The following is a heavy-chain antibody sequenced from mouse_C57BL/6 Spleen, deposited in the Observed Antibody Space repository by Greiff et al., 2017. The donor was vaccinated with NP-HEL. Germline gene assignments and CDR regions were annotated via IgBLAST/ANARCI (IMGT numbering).Heavy chain of an antibody. CDR1: GYAFSSYW. V-gene: IGHV1-80*01. J-gene: IGHJ2*01. Sequence: VQLQQSGAELVKPGASVKISCKASGYAFSSYWMNWVKQRPGKGLEWIGQIYPGDGDTNYNGKFKGKATLTADKSSSTAYMQLSSLTSEDSAVYFCAREGITTVPGYFDYWGQGTTLTVSS. D-gene: IGHD1-1*01. CDR3: AREGITTVPGYFDY. CDR2: IYPGDGDT.